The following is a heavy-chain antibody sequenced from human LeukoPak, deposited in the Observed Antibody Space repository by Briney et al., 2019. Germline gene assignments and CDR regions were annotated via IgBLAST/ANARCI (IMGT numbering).Heavy chain of an antibody. CDR1: GSNFDDYG. V-gene: IGHV3-20*04. J-gene: IGHJ6*03. CDR3: ARVYTVGTFIYYYYMDV. D-gene: IGHD4-23*01. CDR2: INWNGGST. Sequence: GGSLRLSCAASGSNFDDYGMTWVRQAPGKGLEWVSDINWNGGSTRYVDSVKGRITTSRDNAKNSLYLQMSSLRAEDTALYYCARVYTVGTFIYYYYMDVWGKGTTVTVSS.